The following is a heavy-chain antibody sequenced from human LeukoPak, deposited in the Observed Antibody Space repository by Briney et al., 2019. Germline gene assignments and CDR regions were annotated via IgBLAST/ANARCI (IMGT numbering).Heavy chain of an antibody. V-gene: IGHV3-21*01. Sequence: GGSLRLSCAASGFSFSNYGMNWVRQAPGKGLEWVSSITSSSSYIYYADSVKGRFTISRDSAKNSLYLQMNSLRVEDTAVVAVGFDYWGQGTLVTVSS. D-gene: IGHD1-26*01. J-gene: IGHJ4*02. CDR1: GFSFSNYG. CDR2: ITSSSSYI. CDR3: GFDY.